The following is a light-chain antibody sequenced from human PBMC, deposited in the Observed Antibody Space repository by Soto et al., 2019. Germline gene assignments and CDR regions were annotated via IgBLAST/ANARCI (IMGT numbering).Light chain of an antibody. CDR2: EAS. V-gene: IGKV1-5*03. CDR3: QQYNGYWT. Sequence: DIQMTQSPSTLSASVGDRVTITCRASQSISDSLAWYQQKPGKAPKLLIYEASSLKSGVPSRFSGSRSGTEDTLTISSLQPDDFATYYCQQYNGYWTFGQGTQVEIK. J-gene: IGKJ1*01. CDR1: QSISDS.